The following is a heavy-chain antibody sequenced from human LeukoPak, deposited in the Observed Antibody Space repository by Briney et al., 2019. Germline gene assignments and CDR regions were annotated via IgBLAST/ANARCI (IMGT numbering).Heavy chain of an antibody. V-gene: IGHV4-61*02. J-gene: IGHJ4*02. Sequence: SETLSLTCTVSGGSISSGSYYWSWIRQPAGKGLEWIGRIYTSGSTNYNPSLKSRVTISVDTSKNQFSLKLSSVTAADTAVYYCAGLNSGYEGWSQGTLVTVSS. CDR3: AGLNSGYEG. D-gene: IGHD5-12*01. CDR1: GGSISSGSYY. CDR2: IYTSGST.